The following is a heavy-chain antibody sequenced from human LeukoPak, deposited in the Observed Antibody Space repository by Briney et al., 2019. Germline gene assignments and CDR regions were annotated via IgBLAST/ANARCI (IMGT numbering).Heavy chain of an antibody. Sequence: GRSLRLSCAASGFTFSSSAMSWVRQAPGKGLEWVSGISGSGGGSSTYYADSVKGRFTISRDNSKNTLYVRMNSLRAEDTAVYYCAKSGYNRFDYWGQGTLVTVSS. CDR2: ISGSGGGSST. J-gene: IGHJ4*02. CDR1: GFTFSSSA. D-gene: IGHD5-24*01. V-gene: IGHV3-23*01. CDR3: AKSGYNRFDY.